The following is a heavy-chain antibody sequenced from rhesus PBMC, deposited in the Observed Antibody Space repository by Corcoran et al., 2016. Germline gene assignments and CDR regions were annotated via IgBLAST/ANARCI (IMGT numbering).Heavy chain of an antibody. D-gene: IGHD1-26*01. CDR3: ASGLNYGAPNFGLDS. CDR1: GDSIISGYA. CDR2: IGG. Sequence: QVQLKESGPGLVKPSETLSLTCTASGDSIISGYAWSWIRQPPRKGLEGIGYIGGSSNPSLKSRVTISKDTSKTQFSLNLTSVTAADTAVYYCASGLNYGAPNFGLDSWGQGVVVTVSS. V-gene: IGHV4-127*01. J-gene: IGHJ6*01.